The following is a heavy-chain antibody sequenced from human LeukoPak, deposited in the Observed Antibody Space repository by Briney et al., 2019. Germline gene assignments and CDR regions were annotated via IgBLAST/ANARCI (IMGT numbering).Heavy chain of an antibody. D-gene: IGHD2-2*01. V-gene: IGHV3-30*01. CDR3: ARCPLIVVVPAAMPNWLDP. CDR1: GFTFSSYA. CDR2: ISYDGSNK. Sequence: GRSLRLSCAASGFTFSSYAMHWVRQAPGKGLEWVAVISYDGSNKYYADSVKGRFTISRDNSKNTLYLQMNSLRAEDTAVYYCARCPLIVVVPAAMPNWLDPWGQGTLVTVSS. J-gene: IGHJ5*02.